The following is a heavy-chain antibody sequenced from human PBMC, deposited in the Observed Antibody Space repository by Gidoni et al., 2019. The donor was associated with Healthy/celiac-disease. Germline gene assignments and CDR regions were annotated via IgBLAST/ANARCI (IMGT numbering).Heavy chain of an antibody. CDR2: ISSSSSTI. Sequence: LEWVSYISSSSSTIYYADSVKGRFTISRDNAKNSLYLQMNSLRAEDTAVYYCASARNFPPLWGYYGMDVWGQGTTVTVSS. CDR3: ASARNFPPLWGYYGMDV. D-gene: IGHD7-27*01. V-gene: IGHV3-48*01. J-gene: IGHJ6*02.